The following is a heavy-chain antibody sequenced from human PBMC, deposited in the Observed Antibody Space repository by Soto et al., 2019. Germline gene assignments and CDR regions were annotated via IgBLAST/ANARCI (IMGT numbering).Heavy chain of an antibody. V-gene: IGHV3-30*18. D-gene: IGHD4-17*01. CDR1: GFTFRNSG. CDR2: IPFDGSNK. CDR3: AKEGPPDYGDDSENYFDF. Sequence: QVQLVESGGGVVQPGRSLRLSCAASGFTFRNSGMHWVRQAPGKGLEWVSFIPFDGSNKYYADSVKGRFTISRDNSKNTLYLQMNSLRAEDTAVYYCAKEGPPDYGDDSENYFDFWGQGALVTVSS. J-gene: IGHJ4*02.